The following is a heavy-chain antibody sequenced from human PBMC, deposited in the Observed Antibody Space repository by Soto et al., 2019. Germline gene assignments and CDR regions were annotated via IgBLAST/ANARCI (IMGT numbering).Heavy chain of an antibody. CDR2: ISGSGGST. D-gene: IGHD2-15*01. J-gene: IGHJ4*02. V-gene: IGHV3-23*01. CDR1: GFTFSSYA. CDR3: AKLGTVGGSCYYDY. Sequence: EVQLLESGGGLVQPGGSLTLSCAASGFTFSSYAMNWVRQAPGKGLEWVSTISGSGGSTYYADSVKGRFSISRDNSDNTLYLQMNSLRAEDSAVYYCAKLGTVGGSCYYDYWGQGTLVTVSS.